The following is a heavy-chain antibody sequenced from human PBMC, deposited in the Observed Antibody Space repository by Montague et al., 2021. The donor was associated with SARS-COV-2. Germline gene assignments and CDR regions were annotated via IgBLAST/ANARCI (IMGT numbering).Heavy chain of an antibody. V-gene: IGHV2-70*01. CDR2: XXWDDDK. D-gene: IGHD3-9*01. J-gene: IGHJ4*02. Sequence: PALVKPTQTLTLTCTFSGFSLSTSGMCVSWIRQPPGKALEWLALXXWDDDKYYSTSLKTRLTISKDTSKNQVVLTMTNMDPVDKATYYCARSPYDILTGYYRGFDYWGQGTLVTVSS. CDR1: GFSLSTSGMC. CDR3: ARSPYDILTGYYRGFDY.